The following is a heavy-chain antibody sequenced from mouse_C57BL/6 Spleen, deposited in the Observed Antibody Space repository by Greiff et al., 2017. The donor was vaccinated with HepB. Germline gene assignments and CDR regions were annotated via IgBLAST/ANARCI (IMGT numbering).Heavy chain of an antibody. CDR2: IRLKSDNYAT. Sequence: EVKLMESGGGLVQPGGSMKLSCVASGFTFSNYWMNWVRQSPEKGLEWVAQIRLKSDNYATHYAESVKGRFTISREDSKSSVSLQKNNLRAEDTGIYYCTGGLDDSSSYVYAMDYWGQGTSVTVSS. D-gene: IGHD1-1*01. CDR3: TGGLDDSSSYVYAMDY. V-gene: IGHV6-3*01. CDR1: GFTFSNYW. J-gene: IGHJ4*01.